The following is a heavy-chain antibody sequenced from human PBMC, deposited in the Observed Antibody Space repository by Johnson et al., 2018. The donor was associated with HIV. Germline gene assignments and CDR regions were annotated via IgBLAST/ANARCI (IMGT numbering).Heavy chain of an antibody. Sequence: VQLVESGGGLVQPGGSLKLSCAASGFIVSSNYMSWVRQAPGKGLEWVSVVYSGDTTYYADSVNGRFTISRDNSKNTLYLQMNSLRAEDTAVYYCARACRDGYTCDVFDIWGQGTLVTVSS. CDR1: GFIVSSNY. D-gene: IGHD5-24*01. V-gene: IGHV3-66*01. J-gene: IGHJ3*02. CDR3: ARACRDGYTCDVFDI. CDR2: VYSGDTT.